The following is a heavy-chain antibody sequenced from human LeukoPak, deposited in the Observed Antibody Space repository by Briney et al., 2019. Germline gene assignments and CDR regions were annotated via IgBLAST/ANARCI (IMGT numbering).Heavy chain of an antibody. J-gene: IGHJ6*03. CDR1: GITFNDYG. V-gene: IGHV3-23*01. Sequence: PGGSLRLSCAASGITFNDYGMTWVRQAPGKGLEWVSSISGSGGNTYYADSVKGRFTISRDNSKNTLYLQMNSLRAEDTALYYCARGILWFGELEMETNYYMDVWGKGTTVTISS. D-gene: IGHD3-10*01. CDR3: ARGILWFGELEMETNYYMDV. CDR2: ISGSGGNT.